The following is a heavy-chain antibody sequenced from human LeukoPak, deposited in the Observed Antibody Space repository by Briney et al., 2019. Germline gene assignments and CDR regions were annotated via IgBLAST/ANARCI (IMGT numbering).Heavy chain of an antibody. V-gene: IGHV4-34*01. Sequence: SETLSLTCAVDGGSFSGDYWTWVRQPPGKGLEWIAEINRRGFTKYNPSLKSRVTISVDTSKEQFSLNLNSVTAADTAVYCCARGDSSSWYLRGQGTLVTVSS. CDR2: INRRGFT. CDR1: GGSFSGDY. J-gene: IGHJ4*02. CDR3: ARGDSSSWYL. D-gene: IGHD6-13*01.